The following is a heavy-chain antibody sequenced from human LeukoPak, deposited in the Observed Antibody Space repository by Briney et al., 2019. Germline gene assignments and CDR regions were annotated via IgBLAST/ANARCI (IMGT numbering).Heavy chain of an antibody. CDR1: GFTFSRYS. CDR3: ARDLSRYYYGSAYYDMDV. CDR2: ISSSSSTI. D-gene: IGHD3-10*01. V-gene: IGHV3-48*01. Sequence: GGSLSLFCAASGFTFSRYSVKWVRQAPGRGLEWVSYISSSSSTIYYADSVKGRFTISRDNAKNSLYLQMNSLRAEDTAVYYCARDLSRYYYGSAYYDMDVWGKGTTVTVSS. J-gene: IGHJ6*03.